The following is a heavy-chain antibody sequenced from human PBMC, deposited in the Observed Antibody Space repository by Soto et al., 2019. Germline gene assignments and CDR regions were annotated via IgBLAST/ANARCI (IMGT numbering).Heavy chain of an antibody. V-gene: IGHV3-48*01. CDR2: INSGSTSV. CDR3: TSSASPDAY. CDR1: GFDFNSYS. Sequence: GGSLRLSCVASGFDFNSYSMNWVRQAPGKGLDWISYINSGSTSVFYADSVKGRFTISRDNAKNSLYLQMNSLRAEDTAVYYCTSSASPDAYWGQGTLVTVSS. J-gene: IGHJ4*02. D-gene: IGHD1-26*01.